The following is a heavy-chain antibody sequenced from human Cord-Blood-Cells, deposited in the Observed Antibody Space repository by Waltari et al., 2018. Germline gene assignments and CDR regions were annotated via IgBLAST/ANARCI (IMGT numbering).Heavy chain of an antibody. D-gene: IGHD2-2*02. CDR1: GGSISSGGYY. V-gene: IGHV4-31*03. Sequence: QVQLQESGPGLVKPSQTLSLTCTVSGGSISSGGYYWSWIRQHPGKGLEWIGYIYYSGSTYYNPSLKSRVTISVDTSKIQFSLKLSSVTAADTALYYCARDAVLGYCSSTSCYRWFDPWGQGTLVTVSS. CDR2: IYYSGST. CDR3: ARDAVLGYCSSTSCYRWFDP. J-gene: IGHJ5*02.